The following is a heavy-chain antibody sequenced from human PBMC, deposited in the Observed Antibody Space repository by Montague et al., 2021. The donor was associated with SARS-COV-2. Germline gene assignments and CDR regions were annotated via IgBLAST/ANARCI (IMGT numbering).Heavy chain of an antibody. V-gene: IGHV4-34*01. Sequence: SETLSLTSAVYGGSFSVYYWSWIRQPPGKGLEWMGEINHSGTTNYNPSLQSRVTISVDTSKNQVSLKLSSVTAADTAVYYCARMRFFDWPPHYYMDVWGKGTTVTVSS. D-gene: IGHD3-9*01. CDR2: INHSGTT. CDR3: ARMRFFDWPPHYYMDV. J-gene: IGHJ6*03. CDR1: GGSFSVYY.